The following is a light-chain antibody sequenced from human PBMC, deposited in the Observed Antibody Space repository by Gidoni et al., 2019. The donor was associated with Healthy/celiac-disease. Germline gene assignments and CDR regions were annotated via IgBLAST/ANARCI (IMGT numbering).Light chain of an antibody. J-gene: IGKJ1*01. V-gene: IGKV3-15*01. CDR1: QSVSSN. CDR2: GAS. CDR3: QQYNNWPPT. Sequence: EIVMTQSQATLSVSPGERATLSCRASQSVSSNLAWYQQKPGQAPRLLIYGASTRATGIPARFSGSGSGTEFTLTISSLQSEDCAVYYCQQYNNWPPTFGQXTKVEIK.